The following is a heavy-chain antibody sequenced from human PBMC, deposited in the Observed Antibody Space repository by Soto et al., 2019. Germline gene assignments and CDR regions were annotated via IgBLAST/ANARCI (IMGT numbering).Heavy chain of an antibody. V-gene: IGHV3-72*01. CDR1: GFTLRDHY. CDR3: APLTGV. Sequence: EVQLVESGGGLVQPGGSLRLSCAASGFTLRDHYMDWVRQAPGKGLEWVGRSRNKANSYTTDYAASVKGRFTISRDDSKNSLYLQMNSVKTEDTAVYYCAPLTGVWGQGTLVTVSS. D-gene: IGHD2-8*01. CDR2: SRNKANSYTT. J-gene: IGHJ1*01.